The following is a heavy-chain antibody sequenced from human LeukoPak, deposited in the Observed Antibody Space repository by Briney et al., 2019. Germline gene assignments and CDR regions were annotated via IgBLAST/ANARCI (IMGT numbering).Heavy chain of an antibody. Sequence: SETLSLACTVSGYSISSGYYWGWIRQPPGKGLEWIGSIYHSGSTYYNPSLKSRVTISVDTSKNQFSLKLSSVTAADTAVYYCARDPTNYRLGFDYWGQGTLVTVSS. V-gene: IGHV4-38-2*02. D-gene: IGHD3-16*02. CDR3: ARDPTNYRLGFDY. J-gene: IGHJ4*02. CDR1: GYSISSGYY. CDR2: IYHSGST.